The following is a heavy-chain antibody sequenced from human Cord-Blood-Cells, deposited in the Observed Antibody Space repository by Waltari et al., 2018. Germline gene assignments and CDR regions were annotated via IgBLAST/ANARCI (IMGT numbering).Heavy chain of an antibody. CDR3: ARGLTVTTTYNWFDP. V-gene: IGHV1-18*04. D-gene: IGHD4-4*01. J-gene: IGHJ5*02. Sequence: QVQLVQSGAEVKKPGASVKVSCKASGYTFTSYGISWVRTAPGQGLEWMGWIRAYNGNTNYAKKLQGRVTMTTDTSTSTAYMELRSLRSDDTAVYYCARGLTVTTTYNWFDPWGQGTLVTVSS. CDR1: GYTFTSYG. CDR2: IRAYNGNT.